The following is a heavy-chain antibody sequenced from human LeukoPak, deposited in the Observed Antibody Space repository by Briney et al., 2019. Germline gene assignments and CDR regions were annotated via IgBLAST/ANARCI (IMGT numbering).Heavy chain of an antibody. CDR1: GGSISRSPYY. J-gene: IGHJ6*03. CDR3: AGIKRITMVRGVTISGGNYYYYYMDV. V-gene: IGHV4-39*07. CDR2: IYYSGSF. Sequence: PSETLSLTCTVSGGSISRSPYYWGWIRQPPGKGLEWIGSIYYSGSFYNNPSLNSRVTISVDTSKNQFSLNLSSVTAADTAVYYCAGIKRITMVRGVTISGGNYYYYYMDVWGKGTTVTISS. D-gene: IGHD3-10*01.